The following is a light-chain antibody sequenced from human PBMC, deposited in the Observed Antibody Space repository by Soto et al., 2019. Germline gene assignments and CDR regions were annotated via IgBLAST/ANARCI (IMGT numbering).Light chain of an antibody. CDR2: DAT. V-gene: IGKV1-5*01. J-gene: IGKJ1*01. CDR3: KQYNCYAT. CDR1: QSISSW. Sequence: DIQMTQSPSTLSASVGDRVTITCRASQSISSWSAWYQHKPGKAPKLLIYDATTLQSGVQSRFSGSGSGTEFTLTIRSLQPDDFATYYCKQYNCYATCGQGTKVDIK.